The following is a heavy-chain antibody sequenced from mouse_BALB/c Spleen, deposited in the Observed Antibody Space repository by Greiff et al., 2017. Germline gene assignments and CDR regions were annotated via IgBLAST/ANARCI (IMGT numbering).Heavy chain of an antibody. V-gene: IGHV5-6-5*01. CDR2: ISSGGST. J-gene: IGHJ4*01. CDR1: GFPFSSYA. D-gene: IGHD2-14*01. CDR3: AREGNYAMDY. Sequence: EVHLVESGGGLVKPGGSLKLSCAASGFPFSSYAMSWVRQTPEKRLEWVASISSGGSTYYPDSVKGRFTISRDNARNILYLQMSSLRSEDTAMYYCAREGNYAMDYWGQGTSVTVSS.